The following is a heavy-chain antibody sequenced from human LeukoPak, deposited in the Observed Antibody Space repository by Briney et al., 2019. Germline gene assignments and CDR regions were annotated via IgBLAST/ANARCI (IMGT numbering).Heavy chain of an antibody. D-gene: IGHD2-15*01. Sequence: PGRSLRLSCAASGFTFSSYGMHWVRQAPGKGLEWVAVIWYDGSNKYYADSVKGRFTISRDNSKNTLYLQMNSLRAEDTAVYYCARDYWLAAHSHSEYWFDPWGQGTLVTVSS. J-gene: IGHJ5*02. V-gene: IGHV3-33*01. CDR2: IWYDGSNK. CDR1: GFTFSSYG. CDR3: ARDYWLAAHSHSEYWFDP.